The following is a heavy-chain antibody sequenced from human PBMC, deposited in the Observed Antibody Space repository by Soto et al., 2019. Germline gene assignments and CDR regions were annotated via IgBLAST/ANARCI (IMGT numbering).Heavy chain of an antibody. Sequence: GGSLRLSCAASGFTFSSYAMSWVRQAPGKGLEWVSAISGSGDSTYYTDSVKGRFTISRDNSRNTLYLQMNSLRVEDTAVYYCAKDPSGIAADFDYWGQGTLVTVSS. J-gene: IGHJ4*02. D-gene: IGHD6-13*01. CDR3: AKDPSGIAADFDY. CDR1: GFTFSSYA. CDR2: ISGSGDST. V-gene: IGHV3-23*01.